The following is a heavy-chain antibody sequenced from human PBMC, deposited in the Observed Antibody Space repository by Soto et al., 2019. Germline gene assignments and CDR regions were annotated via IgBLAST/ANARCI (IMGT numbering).Heavy chain of an antibody. Sequence: QVQLQQWGAGLLKPSETLSLTCAVYGGSFSGYYWSWIRQPPGKGLEWIGEINHSGSTNYNPSLKSRVTISGDTSKNQFSLKLSSVTAADTAVYYCARAILTGAAAGDDPPDYWGQGTLVTVSS. CDR2: INHSGST. D-gene: IGHD6-13*01. CDR1: GGSFSGYY. V-gene: IGHV4-34*01. CDR3: ARAILTGAAAGDDPPDY. J-gene: IGHJ4*02.